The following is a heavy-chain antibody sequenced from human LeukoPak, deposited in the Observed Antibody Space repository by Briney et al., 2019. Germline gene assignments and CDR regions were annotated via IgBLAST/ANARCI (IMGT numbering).Heavy chain of an antibody. CDR3: TTDPDYGDYNY. V-gene: IGHV3-23*01. CDR1: GFTFTSYA. Sequence: GGSLRLSCAASGFTFTSYAMSWVRQAPGKGLEWVSSISGSGGTTKYADSVKGRFTVSRDNSKRMVFLQMNSLKTEDTAVYYCTTDPDYGDYNYWGQGTLVTVSS. D-gene: IGHD4-17*01. CDR2: ISGSGGTT. J-gene: IGHJ4*02.